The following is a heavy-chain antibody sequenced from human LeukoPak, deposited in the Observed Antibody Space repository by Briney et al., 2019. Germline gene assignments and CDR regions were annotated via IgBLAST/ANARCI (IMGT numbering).Heavy chain of an antibody. J-gene: IGHJ6*03. D-gene: IGHD6-6*01. V-gene: IGHV1-69*05. CDR2: IIPIFGTA. CDR1: GGTFSSYA. Sequence: SVKVSCKASGGTFSSYAISWVRQAPGQGLEWMGGIIPIFGTANYAQKFRGRVTITTDESTSTAYMELSSLRSEDTAVYYCASKAARPYRSPVGNVEYYYYYYMDVWGKGTTVTVSS. CDR3: ASKAARPYRSPVGNVEYYYYYYMDV.